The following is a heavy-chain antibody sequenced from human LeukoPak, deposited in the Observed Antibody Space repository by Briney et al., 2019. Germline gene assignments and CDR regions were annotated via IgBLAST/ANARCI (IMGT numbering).Heavy chain of an antibody. J-gene: IGHJ4*02. D-gene: IGHD3-22*01. Sequence: PGGSLRLSCAASGFTFSNYGMHWVRQAPGKGLEWVAAIWYDGSNKYYADSVKGRFTMSRDNSKNTLYLQMNSLRAEDTAVYYCAKTGSDNSGYYYYDYFDYWGQGTLVTVSS. CDR2: IWYDGSNK. CDR1: GFTFSNYG. V-gene: IGHV3-33*06. CDR3: AKTGSDNSGYYYYDYFDY.